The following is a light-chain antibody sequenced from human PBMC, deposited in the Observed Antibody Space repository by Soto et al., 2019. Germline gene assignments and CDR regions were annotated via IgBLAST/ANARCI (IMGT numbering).Light chain of an antibody. CDR2: GAS. CDR1: QSVSSSY. J-gene: IGKJ2*01. Sequence: EIVLTQSPGTLSLSPGERATLSCRASQSVSSSYLAWYQQKPGQAPRLLIYGASSRATGIPDRFSGSGSGTAFTLPISRLEPEDFAVYFCHQYGSSPLYTFGQGAKLEIK. V-gene: IGKV3-20*01. CDR3: HQYGSSPLYT.